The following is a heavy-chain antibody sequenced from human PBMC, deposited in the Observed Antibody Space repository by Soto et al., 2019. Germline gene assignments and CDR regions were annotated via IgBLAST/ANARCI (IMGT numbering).Heavy chain of an antibody. CDR3: AKEATRSTIQLDY. V-gene: IGHV3-23*01. J-gene: IGHJ4*02. Sequence: EVQLLESGGGLVQPGGSLRLSCAASGFTFSNYAMLWVRQAPGKGLEWVSSISGSGGSTYYADSVKGRFTVSRDNSKNTVYLQMNSLRIEDTAVYYCAKEATRSTIQLDYWGQGTLVTVSS. D-gene: IGHD2-2*01. CDR2: ISGSGGST. CDR1: GFTFSNYA.